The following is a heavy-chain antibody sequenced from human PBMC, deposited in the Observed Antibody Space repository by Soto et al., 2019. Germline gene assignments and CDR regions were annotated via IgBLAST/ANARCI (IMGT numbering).Heavy chain of an antibody. CDR2: ILYDGSKK. CDR3: GKDGSSGWPYFGDMDV. Sequence: QVQLVESGGGVVQPGRSLRLSCAASGFTFSSYGMHWVRQAPGKGLEWVAVILYDGSKKYYADSVKGRFTISRDNSKNTMYLQMSSLRGEDTALYYCGKDGSSGWPYFGDMDVWGRGTTVTVSS. V-gene: IGHV3-30*18. D-gene: IGHD6-19*01. CDR1: GFTFSSYG. J-gene: IGHJ6*02.